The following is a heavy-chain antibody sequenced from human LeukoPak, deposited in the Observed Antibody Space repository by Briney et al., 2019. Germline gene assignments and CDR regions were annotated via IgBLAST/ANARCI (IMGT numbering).Heavy chain of an antibody. CDR1: GFTFSSYA. CDR2: ISGSGGST. J-gene: IGHJ5*02. V-gene: IGHV3-23*01. D-gene: IGHD3-10*01. CDR3: AKGDQYYYGSGSYSDWFDP. Sequence: GGSLRLSCAASGFTFSSYAMSWVRQAPGKGLEWVSVISGSGGSTYYADSVKGRFTISRDSSKNTLYLQMNSLRAEDTAVYYCAKGDQYYYGSGSYSDWFDPWGQGTLVTVSS.